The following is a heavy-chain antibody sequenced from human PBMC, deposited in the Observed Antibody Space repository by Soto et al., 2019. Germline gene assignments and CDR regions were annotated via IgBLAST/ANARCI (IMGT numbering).Heavy chain of an antibody. D-gene: IGHD5-18*01. CDR2: INAGNGNT. V-gene: IGHV1-3*01. CDR3: ARALYTAMVYYYYYGMDV. CDR1: GYTFTSYA. Sequence: GASVKVSCKASGYTFTSYAMHWVRQAPGQRLEWMGWINAGNGNTKYSQKFQGRVTITRDTSASTAYMELSSLRSGDTAVYYCARALYTAMVYYYYYGMDVWGQGTPVTVSS. J-gene: IGHJ6*02.